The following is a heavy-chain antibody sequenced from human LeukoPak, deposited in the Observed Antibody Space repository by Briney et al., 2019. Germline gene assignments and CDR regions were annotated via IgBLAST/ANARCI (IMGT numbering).Heavy chain of an antibody. J-gene: IGHJ4*02. CDR1: GGSISSYY. CDR2: IYYSGST. D-gene: IGHD3-22*01. V-gene: IGHV4-59*12. Sequence: SETLSLTCTVSGGSISSYYWSWIRQPPGKGLEWIGYIYYSGSTYYNPSLKSRVTISVDTSKNQFSLKLSSVTAADTAVYYCARVGYDSSGYYFWDYWGQGTLVTVSS. CDR3: ARVGYDSSGYYFWDY.